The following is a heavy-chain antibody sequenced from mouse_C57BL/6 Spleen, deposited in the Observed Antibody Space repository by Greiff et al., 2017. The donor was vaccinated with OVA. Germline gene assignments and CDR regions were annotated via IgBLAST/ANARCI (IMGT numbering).Heavy chain of an antibody. CDR2: IHPNSGST. CDR3: ARSYDYLYAKDY. D-gene: IGHD2-4*01. V-gene: IGHV1-64*01. Sequence: QVQLQQPGAELVKPGASVTLSCKASGYTFTSYWMHWVKQRPGQGLEWIGMIHPNSGSTNYNEKFKGKATLTVDKSSSTAYMQRSSLTSEDSAVYYCARSYDYLYAKDYWGQGTSVTVSS. J-gene: IGHJ4*01. CDR1: GYTFTSYW.